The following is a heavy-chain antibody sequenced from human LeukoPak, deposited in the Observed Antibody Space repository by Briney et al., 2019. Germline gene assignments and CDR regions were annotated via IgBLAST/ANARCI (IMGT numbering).Heavy chain of an antibody. Sequence: ASVKVSCKASGYTFTGYYMHWVRQAPGQGLEWMGRINPNRGGKNYAQKFQGRVTMTRDTSISTPYMELSRLRSDDTAVYYCAREGVILDFDYWGQGTLVTVSS. CDR3: AREGVILDFDY. J-gene: IGHJ4*02. CDR2: INPNRGGK. V-gene: IGHV1-2*06. CDR1: GYTFTGYY.